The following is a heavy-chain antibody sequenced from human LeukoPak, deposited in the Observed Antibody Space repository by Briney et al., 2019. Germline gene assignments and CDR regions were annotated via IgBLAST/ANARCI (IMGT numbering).Heavy chain of an antibody. D-gene: IGHD3-10*01. CDR3: ASYYGSGSIYYYYYMDV. J-gene: IGHJ6*03. V-gene: IGHV3-48*03. CDR2: ISSSGSTI. CDR1: GFTFSSYE. Sequence: GGSLRLSCAASGFTFSSYEMNWVRQAPGKGLEWVSYISSSGSTIYYADSVKGRFTISRDNAKNSLYLQMNSLRAEDTAVYYCASYYGSGSIYYYYYMDVWGKGTTVTISS.